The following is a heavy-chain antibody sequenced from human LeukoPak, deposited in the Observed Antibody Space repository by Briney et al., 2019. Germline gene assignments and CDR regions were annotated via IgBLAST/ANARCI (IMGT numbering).Heavy chain of an antibody. D-gene: IGHD2-2*01. CDR3: AREYCSSTSCYDDAFDI. V-gene: IGHV3-53*01. CDR2: IYSGGST. CDR1: GFTVSSNY. J-gene: IGHJ3*02. Sequence: PGGSLRLSCAASGFTVSSNYMSWVRQAPGKGLEWVSVIYSGGSTYYADSVKGRFTISRDNSKNTLYLQMNSLRAEDTAVYYCAREYCSSTSCYDDAFDIWGQGTMVTVSS.